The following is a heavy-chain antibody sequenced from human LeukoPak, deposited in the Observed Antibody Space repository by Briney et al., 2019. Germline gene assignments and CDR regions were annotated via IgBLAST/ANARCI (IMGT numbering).Heavy chain of an antibody. Sequence: GASVKVSCKASGYTFTGYYMHWVRQAPGQGLEWMGRINPNSGGTNYAQKFQGRVTMTRDTSISTAYMELSRLRSEDTAVYYCATSTVTTPGLVDYWGQGTLVTVSS. V-gene: IGHV1-2*06. D-gene: IGHD4-17*01. CDR2: INPNSGGT. CDR1: GYTFTGYY. CDR3: ATSTVTTPGLVDY. J-gene: IGHJ4*02.